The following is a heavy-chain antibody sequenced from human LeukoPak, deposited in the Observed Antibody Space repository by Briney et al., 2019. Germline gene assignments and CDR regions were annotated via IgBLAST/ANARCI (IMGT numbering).Heavy chain of an antibody. V-gene: IGHV4-59*01. CDR3: ARVLPETYYDILTGLPGSRYYFDY. D-gene: IGHD3-9*01. CDR1: GGSISSYY. Sequence: SETLSLTCTVPGGSISSYYWSWIRQPPGKGLEWIGYIYYSGSTNYNPSLKSRVTISVDTSKNQFSLKLSSVTAADTAVYYCARVLPETYYDILTGLPGSRYYFDYWGQGTLVTVSS. CDR2: IYYSGST. J-gene: IGHJ4*02.